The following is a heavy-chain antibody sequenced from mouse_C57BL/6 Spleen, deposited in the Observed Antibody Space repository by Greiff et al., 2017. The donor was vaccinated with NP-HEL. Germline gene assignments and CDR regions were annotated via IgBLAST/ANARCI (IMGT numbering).Heavy chain of an antibody. CDR3: ARDTHYYGSNPPFDY. CDR2: INYDGSST. J-gene: IGHJ2*01. CDR1: GFTFSDYY. D-gene: IGHD1-1*01. Sequence: EVKLEESEGGLVQPGSSMKLSCTASGFTFSDYYMAWVRQVPEKGLEWVANINYDGSSTYYLDSLKSRFIISRDNAKNILYLQMSSLKSEDTATYYCARDTHYYGSNPPFDYWGQGTTLTVSS. V-gene: IGHV5-16*01.